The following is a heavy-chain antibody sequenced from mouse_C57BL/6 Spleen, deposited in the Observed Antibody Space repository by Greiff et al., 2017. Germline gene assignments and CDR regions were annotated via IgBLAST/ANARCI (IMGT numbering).Heavy chain of an antibody. CDR3: ARGYYGSSGGYFDV. CDR2: IYPGDGDT. CDR1: GYAFSSYW. V-gene: IGHV1-80*01. Sequence: QVQLQQSGAELVKPGASVKISCKASGYAFSSYWMNWVKQRPGKGLEWIGQIYPGDGDTNYNGKFKGKATLTADKSSSTAYMQLSSLTAEDSAGYFCARGYYGSSGGYFDVWGTGTSVTVSS. D-gene: IGHD1-1*01. J-gene: IGHJ1*03.